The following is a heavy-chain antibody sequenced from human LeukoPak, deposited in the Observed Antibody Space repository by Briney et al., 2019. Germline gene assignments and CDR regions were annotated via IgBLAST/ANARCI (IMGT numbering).Heavy chain of an antibody. V-gene: IGHV4-59*08. CDR3: ARRKNDYYGMDV. Sequence: SETLSLTCTVSGGSISSYYWSWIRQPPGKGLEWIGYIYYSGSTNYNPSLKSRVTILVDTSKNQFSLKLSSVTAADTAVYYCARRKNDYYGMDVWGQGTTVTVSS. J-gene: IGHJ6*02. D-gene: IGHD2/OR15-2a*01. CDR2: IYYSGST. CDR1: GGSISSYY.